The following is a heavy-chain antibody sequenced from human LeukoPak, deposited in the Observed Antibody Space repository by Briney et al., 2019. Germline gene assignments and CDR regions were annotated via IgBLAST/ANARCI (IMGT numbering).Heavy chain of an antibody. CDR1: GYTFTSYG. CDR3: AKASYYDSSGDFDY. D-gene: IGHD3-22*01. Sequence: ASVKVSCKASGYTFTSYGISWVRQAPGQGLEWMGWISAYNGNTNYAQKLQGRVTMTTDTSTSTAYMELRSLRSDDTAVYYCAKASYYDSSGDFDYWGQGTLVTVSS. CDR2: ISAYNGNT. J-gene: IGHJ4*02. V-gene: IGHV1-18*01.